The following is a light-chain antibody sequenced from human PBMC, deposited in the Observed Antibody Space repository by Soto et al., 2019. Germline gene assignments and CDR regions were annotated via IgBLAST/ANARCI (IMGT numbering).Light chain of an antibody. CDR3: QQYNNWPPEYT. V-gene: IGKV3-15*01. CDR2: GAS. J-gene: IGKJ2*01. CDR1: QSISNN. Sequence: EIVMTQSPATLSVSPGGRVTLSCRASQSISNNLAWYQQKPGQAPRLLIYGASTRATGIPARFNGSGSGTEFTLTISSLQSEDFAIYYCQQYNNWPPEYTFGQGTKVDVK.